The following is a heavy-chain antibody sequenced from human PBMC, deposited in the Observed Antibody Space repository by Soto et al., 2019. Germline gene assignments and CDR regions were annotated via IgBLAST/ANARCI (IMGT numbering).Heavy chain of an antibody. V-gene: IGHV3-30*18. Sequence: GGSLRLSCAASGFTFSSYGMHWVRQAPGKGLEWVAVISYDGSNKYYADSVKGRFTISRDNSKNTLYLQMNSLRAEDTAVYYCAKDGPNDYDYIWGSYQVDYWGQGTLVTVSS. CDR1: GFTFSSYG. CDR3: AKDGPNDYDYIWGSYQVDY. J-gene: IGHJ4*02. D-gene: IGHD3-16*02. CDR2: ISYDGSNK.